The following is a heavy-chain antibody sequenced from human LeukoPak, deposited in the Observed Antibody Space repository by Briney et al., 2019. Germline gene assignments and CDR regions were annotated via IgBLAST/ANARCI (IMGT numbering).Heavy chain of an antibody. CDR2: ISAYNGNT. CDR3: ARDLFHRVVGATAYYYYMDV. J-gene: IGHJ6*03. Sequence: GASVKVSCKASGYTFTSYGISWVRQAPGQGLEWMGWISAYNGNTNYAQKLQGRVTITTDTSTSTAYMELRSLRSDDTAVYYCARDLFHRVVGATAYYYYMDVWGKGTTVTISS. V-gene: IGHV1-18*01. D-gene: IGHD1-26*01. CDR1: GYTFTSYG.